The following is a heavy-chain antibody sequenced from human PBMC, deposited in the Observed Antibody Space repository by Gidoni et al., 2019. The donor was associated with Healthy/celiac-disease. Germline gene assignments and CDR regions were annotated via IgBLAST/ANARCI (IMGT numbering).Heavy chain of an antibody. CDR3: ARGRYCSSTSCYNDYYYGMDV. CDR2: ISSSSSTI. V-gene: IGHV3-48*02. J-gene: IGHJ6*02. D-gene: IGHD2-2*02. CDR1: GFTFSSYS. Sequence: EVQLVESGGGLVQPGGSLRLSCAASGFTFSSYSMHGVRQAPGKGLEWFSYISSSSSTIYYADAVKGRFTISRDNAKNSLYLQMNSLRDEDTAVYYCARGRYCSSTSCYNDYYYGMDVWGQGTTVTVSS.